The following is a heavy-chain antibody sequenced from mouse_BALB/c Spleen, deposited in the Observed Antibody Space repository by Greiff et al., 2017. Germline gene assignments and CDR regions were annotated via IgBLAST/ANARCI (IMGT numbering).Heavy chain of an antibody. CDR1: GFSLTSYG. Sequence: VKLQESGPGLVAPSQSLSITCTVSGFSLTSYGVHWVRQPPGKGLEWLGVIWAGGSTNYNSALMSRLSISKDNSKSQVFLKMNSLQTDDTAMYYCAREYGNYWYFDVWGAGTTVTVSS. J-gene: IGHJ1*01. D-gene: IGHD2-1*01. CDR2: IWAGGST. V-gene: IGHV2-9*02. CDR3: AREYGNYWYFDV.